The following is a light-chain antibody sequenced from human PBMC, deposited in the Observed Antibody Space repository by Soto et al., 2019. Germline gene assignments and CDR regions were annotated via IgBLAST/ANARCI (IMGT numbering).Light chain of an antibody. J-gene: IGKJ1*01. CDR2: AES. V-gene: IGKV1-39*01. Sequence: DIQMTQSPSSLSASVGDRVTITCRASQSISSYFDWYQQKPGKAPKLLIYAESSLQSGVTSRFSGSGSGTDFTLTISSLQPEDFATYYCQQTYSTPGTFGQGTKVEIK. CDR3: QQTYSTPGT. CDR1: QSISSY.